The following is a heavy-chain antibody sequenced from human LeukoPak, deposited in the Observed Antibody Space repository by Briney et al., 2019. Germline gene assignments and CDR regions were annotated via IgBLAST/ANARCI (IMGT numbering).Heavy chain of an antibody. J-gene: IGHJ6*03. V-gene: IGHV3-30*02. Sequence: GGSLRLSCAASGFTFSSYGMHWVRQAPGKGLEWVAFIRYDGSNKYYADSVKGRFTISRDNSKNTLYLQMNSLRAEDTAVYYCAREDPLGYCSSTSCYPYYYYYMDVWGKGTTVTVSS. CDR1: GFTFSSYG. CDR2: IRYDGSNK. D-gene: IGHD2-2*01. CDR3: AREDPLGYCSSTSCYPYYYYYMDV.